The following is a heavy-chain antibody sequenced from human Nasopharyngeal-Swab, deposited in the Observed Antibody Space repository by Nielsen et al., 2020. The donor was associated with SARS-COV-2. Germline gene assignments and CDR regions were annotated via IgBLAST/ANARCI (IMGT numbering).Heavy chain of an antibody. CDR3: ARDGGGYSSSSGLDY. CDR1: GFAFSDYS. CDR2: ITSSSSTR. J-gene: IGHJ4*02. Sequence: GGSLRLSCAASGFAFSDYSMDWVRQAPGKGLEWVSYITSSSSTRYYADSVKGRFTVSRDNSKNTLYLQMNSLRAEDAAVYYCARDGGGYSSSSGLDYWGQGTLVTVSS. D-gene: IGHD6-6*01. V-gene: IGHV3-48*01.